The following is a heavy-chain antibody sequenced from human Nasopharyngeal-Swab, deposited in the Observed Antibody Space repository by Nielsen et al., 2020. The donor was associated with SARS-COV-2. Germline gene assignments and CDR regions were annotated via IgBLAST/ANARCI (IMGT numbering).Heavy chain of an antibody. Sequence: GESLKISCAASVFTFNDAWMSWVRQAPGKGLEWVGRIKSKTDGGTTDYAAPVKGRFTISRDDSKNTLYLQMNSLKTEDTAVYFCTTETYYYDSSGPDAFDVWGQGTMVTVSS. D-gene: IGHD3-22*01. CDR3: TTETYYYDSSGPDAFDV. V-gene: IGHV3-15*01. J-gene: IGHJ3*01. CDR1: VFTFNDAW. CDR2: IKSKTDGGTT.